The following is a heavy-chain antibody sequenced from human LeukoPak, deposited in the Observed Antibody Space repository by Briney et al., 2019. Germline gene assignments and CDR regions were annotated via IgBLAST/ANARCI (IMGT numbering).Heavy chain of an antibody. Sequence: PSETLSLTCAVYGGSFSGYYWSWIRQPPGKGLEWIGEINHSGSTNYNPSLKSRVTISVDTSKNQFSLKLSSVTAADTAVYYCANNNRGVAGPFDYWGQGTLVTVSS. CDR2: INHSGST. CDR1: GGSFSGYY. J-gene: IGHJ4*02. D-gene: IGHD1/OR15-1a*01. V-gene: IGHV4-34*01. CDR3: ANNNRGVAGPFDY.